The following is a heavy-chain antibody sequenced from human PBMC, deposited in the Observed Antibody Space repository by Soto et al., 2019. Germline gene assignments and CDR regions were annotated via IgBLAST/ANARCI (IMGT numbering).Heavy chain of an antibody. V-gene: IGHV3-33*06. CDR2: IWYDGSNT. CDR1: GFIFSSYG. J-gene: IGHJ5*02. D-gene: IGHD3-3*01. CDR3: AKSIGGAPGGLDP. Sequence: GGSLRLSCAASGFIFSSYGMHWVRQAPGKGLEWVAGIWYDGSNTFYSDAVKGRFSISRDNSKNTVDLQMNSLRAEDTAVYYCAKSIGGAPGGLDPWGQGIQVTVSS.